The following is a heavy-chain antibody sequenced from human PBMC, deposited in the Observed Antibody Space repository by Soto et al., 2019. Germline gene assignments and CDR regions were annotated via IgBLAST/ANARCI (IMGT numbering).Heavy chain of an antibody. J-gene: IGHJ4*02. D-gene: IGHD5-12*01. Sequence: EVQLVESGGGLVKPGGSLRLSCAASGFTFSSYSMNWVRQAPGKGLEWVSSISSSSSYIYYSDSVKGRVTISRDNAKNSLYLQMNSLRAEDTAVYYCARAVSKYSGYDVDYWVQGTLVTVSS. CDR3: ARAVSKYSGYDVDY. CDR1: GFTFSSYS. V-gene: IGHV3-21*01. CDR2: ISSSSSYI.